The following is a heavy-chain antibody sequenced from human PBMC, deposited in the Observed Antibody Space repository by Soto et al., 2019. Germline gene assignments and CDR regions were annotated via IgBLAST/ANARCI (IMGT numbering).Heavy chain of an antibody. Sequence: GGSLRLSCAASGFTFSNAWMSWVRQAPGKGLEWVGRIKSKTDGGTTDYAAPVKGRFTISRDDSKNTLYLQMNSLKTEGTAVYYCTTLEVVPYYYYGMDVWGQGTTVTVSS. D-gene: IGHD2-15*01. V-gene: IGHV3-15*01. CDR1: GFTFSNAW. J-gene: IGHJ6*02. CDR2: IKSKTDGGTT. CDR3: TTLEVVPYYYYGMDV.